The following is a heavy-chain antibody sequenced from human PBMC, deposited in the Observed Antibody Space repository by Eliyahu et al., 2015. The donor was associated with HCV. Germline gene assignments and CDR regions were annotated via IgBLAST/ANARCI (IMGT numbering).Heavy chain of an antibody. CDR2: IRSKANXYAT. CDR1: GFTFXGXA. J-gene: IGHJ4*02. V-gene: IGHV3-73*01. D-gene: IGHD2-15*01. CDR3: MLLGYCSGGTCYSDY. Sequence: EVQLVESGGGLVQPGGSLKLSCAASGFTFXGXAMHWVRQASGKGXEWVGHIRSKANXYATVYAASVKGRFTISRDDSKNTAYLQMNSLKTEDTAVYYCMLLGYCSGGTCYSDYWGQGTLVTVSS.